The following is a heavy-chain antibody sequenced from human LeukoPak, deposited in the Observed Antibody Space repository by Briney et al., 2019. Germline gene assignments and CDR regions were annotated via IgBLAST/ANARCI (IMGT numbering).Heavy chain of an antibody. CDR1: GGTFSSYA. J-gene: IGHJ4*02. Sequence: GASVKVSCKASGGTFSSYAISWVRQAPGQGLEWMGRIIPIFGTANYAQQFQGRVTITTDESTSTAYMELSSLRSEDTAVYYCARGYYYDSSGYFDYWGQGTLVTVSS. D-gene: IGHD3-22*01. CDR2: IIPIFGTA. V-gene: IGHV1-69*05. CDR3: ARGYYYDSSGYFDY.